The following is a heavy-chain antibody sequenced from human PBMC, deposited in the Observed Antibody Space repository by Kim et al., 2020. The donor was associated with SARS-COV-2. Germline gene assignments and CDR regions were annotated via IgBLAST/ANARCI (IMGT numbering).Heavy chain of an antibody. Sequence: GGSLRLSCVGSGFTFSDAWMSWVRQAPGKGLEWVGRVKRRSDGGNIDYATPVKGRFVIFRDDSKNTLYLQMNSLKTEDSAVYYCTTGFRAYGDFGDWGQGTLVTVSS. CDR1: GFTFSDAW. J-gene: IGHJ4*02. CDR3: TTGFRAYGDFGD. CDR2: VKRRSDGGNI. D-gene: IGHD4-17*01. V-gene: IGHV3-15*01.